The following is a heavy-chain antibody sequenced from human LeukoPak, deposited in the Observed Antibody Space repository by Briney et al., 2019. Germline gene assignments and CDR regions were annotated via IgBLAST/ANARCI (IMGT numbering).Heavy chain of an antibody. CDR3: ARCLFSGGWYPDYFDF. V-gene: IGHV3-7*01. J-gene: IGHJ4*02. CDR1: GFTFITYW. Sequence: GGSLRLSCADSGFTFITYWMTWVRQAPGKGLEWLANIKEDGSDTYYVDSVKGRFTISRDNAENSLYLQMNSLRAQDTAIYYCARCLFSGGWYPDYFDFWGQGILVTVSS. CDR2: IKEDGSDT. D-gene: IGHD6-19*01.